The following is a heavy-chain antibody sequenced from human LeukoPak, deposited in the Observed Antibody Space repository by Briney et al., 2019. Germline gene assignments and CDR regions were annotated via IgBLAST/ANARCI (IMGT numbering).Heavy chain of an antibody. Sequence: SETLSLTCTVSGGSISSYYWSWIRQLAGKGLEWIGRVYTSGSTNYNPSLKSRVTMSVDTSKNQFSLKLSSVTAADTAVYYCAGSVVSFYYGMDVWGQGTTVTVSS. CDR3: AGSVVSFYYGMDV. CDR2: VYTSGST. J-gene: IGHJ6*02. D-gene: IGHD3-22*01. CDR1: GGSISSYY. V-gene: IGHV4-4*07.